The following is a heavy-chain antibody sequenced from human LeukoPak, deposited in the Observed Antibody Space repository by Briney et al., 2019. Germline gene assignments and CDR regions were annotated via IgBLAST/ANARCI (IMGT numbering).Heavy chain of an antibody. CDR2: MFISGRT. V-gene: IGHV4-4*07. CDR3: ARDGGWGWFDP. CDR1: GGSISSHY. J-gene: IGHJ5*02. Sequence: PETLSLTCTISGGSISSHYWSWIRQSAGKGLEWIGRMFISGRTNYNPSLQSRVTMSLDKSKNQFSLNLNSVTAADTAVYFCARDGGWGWFDPWGRGTPVTVSS. D-gene: IGHD3-16*01.